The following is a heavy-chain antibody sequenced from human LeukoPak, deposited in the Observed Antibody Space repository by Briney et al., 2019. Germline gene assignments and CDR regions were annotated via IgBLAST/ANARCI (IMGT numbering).Heavy chain of an antibody. CDR3: ARDWDSSGWYPGY. V-gene: IGHV4-39*07. J-gene: IGHJ4*02. CDR1: GGSISSSSYY. D-gene: IGHD6-19*01. Sequence: MASETLSLTCTVSGGSISSSSYYWGWIRQPPGKGLEWIGSIYYSGSTYYNPSLKSRVTISEDTSKNQFSLKLSSVTAADTAVYYCARDWDSSGWYPGYWGQGTLVIVSS. CDR2: IYYSGST.